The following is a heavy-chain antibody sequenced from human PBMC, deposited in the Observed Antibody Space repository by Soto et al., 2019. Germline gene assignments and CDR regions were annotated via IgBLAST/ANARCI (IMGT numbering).Heavy chain of an antibody. V-gene: IGHV1-69*06. CDR1: GGTFSSYA. CDR3: AREVFSNNFDY. CDR2: IIPIFGTA. J-gene: IGHJ4*02. Sequence: SVRVSCKASGGTFSSYAISWVRQAPGQGLEWMGGIIPIFGTANYAQKFQGRVTITADKSTSTAYMELSSLRSEDTAVYYCAREVFSNNFDYWGQGTLVTVSS. D-gene: IGHD4-4*01.